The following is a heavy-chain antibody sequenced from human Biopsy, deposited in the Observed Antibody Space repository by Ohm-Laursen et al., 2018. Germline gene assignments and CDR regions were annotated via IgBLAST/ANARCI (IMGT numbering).Heavy chain of an antibody. V-gene: IGHV1-69*13. Sequence: AASVKVSCKASGGTFSSYAISWVRQAPGQGLEWMGEINSMFGTTNYAQTFQGRVTITADESTSTAYMEVSSLRSEDTAVYYCAKRGVERGRPLAYWGQGTLVTVSS. CDR3: AKRGVERGRPLAY. CDR2: INSMFGTT. CDR1: GGTFSSYA. D-gene: IGHD1-1*01. J-gene: IGHJ4*02.